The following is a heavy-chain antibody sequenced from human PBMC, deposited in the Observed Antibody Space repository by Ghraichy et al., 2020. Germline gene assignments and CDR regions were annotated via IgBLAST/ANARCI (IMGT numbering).Heavy chain of an antibody. D-gene: IGHD2-15*01. CDR2: INHSGST. J-gene: IGHJ6*04. CDR1: GGSFSGYY. V-gene: IGHV4-34*01. Sequence: SETLSLTCAVYGGSFSGYYWSWIRQPPGKGLEWIGEINHSGSTNYNPSLKSRVTISVDTSKNQFSLKLSFVTAADTAVYYCARGGVGAAATSGADVWGKGTTVTVSS. CDR3: ARGGVGAAATSGADV.